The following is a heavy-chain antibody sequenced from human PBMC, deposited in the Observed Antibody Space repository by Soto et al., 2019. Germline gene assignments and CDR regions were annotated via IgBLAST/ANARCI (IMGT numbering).Heavy chain of an antibody. J-gene: IGHJ4*02. D-gene: IGHD3-22*01. CDR1: GFTFSSYG. CDR2: IWYDGSNK. V-gene: IGHV3-33*01. CDR3: ASYYYDSNLSNFDY. Sequence: QVQLVESGGGVVQPGRSLRLSCAASGFTFSSYGMHWVRQAPGKGLEWVAVIWYDGSNKYYVDSVKGRFTISRDNSKNTLYLQMNSLRAEDTAVYYCASYYYDSNLSNFDYWGQGTLVTVSS.